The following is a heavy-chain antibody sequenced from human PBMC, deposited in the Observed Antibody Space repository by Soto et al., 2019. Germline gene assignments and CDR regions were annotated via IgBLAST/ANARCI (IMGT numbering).Heavy chain of an antibody. CDR1: GGTFSSYA. V-gene: IGHV1-69*01. CDR2: IIPIFGTA. Sequence: QVQLVQSGAEVKKPGSSVKVSCKAPGGTFSSYAISWVRQAPGQGLEWRGGIIPIFGTANYAQKFKGRVTSTADESTSTGYMELSSLRSEDTAVYYCARSQGGSSSLDIYYYYYYGMDVWGQGTTVTVSS. D-gene: IGHD2-15*01. CDR3: ARSQGGSSSLDIYYYYYYGMDV. J-gene: IGHJ6*02.